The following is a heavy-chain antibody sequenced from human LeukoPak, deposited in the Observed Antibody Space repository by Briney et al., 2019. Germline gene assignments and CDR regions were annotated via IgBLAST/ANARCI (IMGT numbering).Heavy chain of an antibody. V-gene: IGHV4-30-4*01. CDR1: GGSISSGDYY. Sequence: SETLSLTCTVSGGSISSGDYYWSWIRQSPEKGLEWIGCIYSNGGTFYNPSLKSRVSMSVDTSKNQFSLKLSSVTAADTAVYYCARGQTYYYDSSTYVDYWGRGTLVVVSS. D-gene: IGHD3-22*01. CDR2: IYSNGGT. J-gene: IGHJ4*02. CDR3: ARGQTYYYDSSTYVDY.